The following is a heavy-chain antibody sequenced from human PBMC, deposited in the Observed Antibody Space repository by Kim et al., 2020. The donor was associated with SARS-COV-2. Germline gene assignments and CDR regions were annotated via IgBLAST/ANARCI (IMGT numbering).Heavy chain of an antibody. J-gene: IGHJ6*02. Sequence: GGSLRHSCAASGFTFSSYAMHWVRQAPGKGLEWVAVISYDGSNKYYADSVKGRFTISRDNSKNTLYLQMNSLRAEDTAVYYCARGVKGNYYYGMDVWGQGTTVTVSS. CDR3: ARGVKGNYYYGMDV. D-gene: IGHD3-22*01. CDR1: GFTFSSYA. V-gene: IGHV3-30*04. CDR2: ISYDGSNK.